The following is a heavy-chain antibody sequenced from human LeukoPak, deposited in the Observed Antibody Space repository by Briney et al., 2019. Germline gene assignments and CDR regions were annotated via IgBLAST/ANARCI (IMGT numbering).Heavy chain of an antibody. Sequence: PGGSLRLSCTASGFIFNNFGLMWVRQAPGKGLEWVSAISNDGGGTTYADFVKGRFTISRDNSKNTLFLQMNSLRAEDTALYYCANGSSGYFAALWGQGTLVTVSS. CDR3: ANGSSGYFAAL. J-gene: IGHJ4*02. D-gene: IGHD3-22*01. CDR2: ISNDGGGT. V-gene: IGHV3-23*01. CDR1: GFIFNNFG.